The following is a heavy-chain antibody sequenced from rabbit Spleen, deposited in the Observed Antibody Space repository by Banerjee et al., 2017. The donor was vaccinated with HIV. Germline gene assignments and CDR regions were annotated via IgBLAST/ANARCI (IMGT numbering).Heavy chain of an antibody. D-gene: IGHD4-1*01. CDR3: ARDLTDVIGWNFGW. CDR1: GFTLNSYY. Sequence: QLKETGGGLVQPGGSLKLSCKASGFTLNSYYMNWVRQAPGKGLEWIGYIDPLFGITYYANWVNGRFSISRENAQNTVFLQMTSLTAADTATYFCARDLTDVIGWNFGWWGPGTLVTVS. V-gene: IGHV1S7*01. CDR2: IDPLFGIT. J-gene: IGHJ6*01.